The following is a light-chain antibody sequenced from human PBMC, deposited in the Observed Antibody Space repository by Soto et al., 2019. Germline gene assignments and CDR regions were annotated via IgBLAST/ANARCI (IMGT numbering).Light chain of an antibody. CDR3: AAWDDSLKGVV. V-gene: IGLV1-44*01. Sequence: QSVLTQPPSASGTPGQSVTISCSGSRSNIGNNDVNWYQQLPGSAPQLLIDRNNQRPSGVPDRFSGSKSGTSAFLAISGLQSEDEAAYYCAAWDDSLKGVVFGGGTKLTVL. CDR1: RSNIGNND. J-gene: IGLJ2*01. CDR2: RNN.